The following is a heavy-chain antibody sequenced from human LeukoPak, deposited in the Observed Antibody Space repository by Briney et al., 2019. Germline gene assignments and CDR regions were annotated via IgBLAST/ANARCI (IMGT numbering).Heavy chain of an antibody. Sequence: PGGCLRLSCAASEFTFSSSTMNWVRQAPGKGLEWVATISGSGDTTDYTDSVKGRFTISRDNSKNMLFMQMNSLRVEDTAVYYCARSGYILGAGAFDVWGQGAMVTVSS. D-gene: IGHD5-18*01. CDR2: ISGSGDTT. CDR1: EFTFSSST. CDR3: ARSGYILGAGAFDV. J-gene: IGHJ3*01. V-gene: IGHV3-23*01.